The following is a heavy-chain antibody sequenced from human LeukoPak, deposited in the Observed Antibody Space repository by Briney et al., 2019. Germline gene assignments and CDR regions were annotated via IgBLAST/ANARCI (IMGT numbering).Heavy chain of an antibody. CDR1: GFTFSNYV. V-gene: IGHV3-30*03. CDR3: ARASSGYYLNYDY. Sequence: GRSLRLSCAASGFTFSNYVMHWVRQAPGKGLEWVAVISYDGSNKYYADSVKGRFTISRDNSKNTLYLQMNSLRAEDTAVYYCARASSGYYLNYDYWGQGTLVTVSS. CDR2: ISYDGSNK. D-gene: IGHD3-22*01. J-gene: IGHJ4*02.